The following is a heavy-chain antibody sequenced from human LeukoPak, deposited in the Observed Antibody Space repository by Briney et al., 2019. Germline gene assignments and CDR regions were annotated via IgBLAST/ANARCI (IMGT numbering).Heavy chain of an antibody. CDR3: AREWEVGR. CDR2: INTDGSTT. CDR1: GFAFSRYW. J-gene: IGHJ4*02. V-gene: IGHV3-74*01. D-gene: IGHD1-26*01. Sequence: PGGSLRLSCAASGFAFSRYWMHWVRQAPGEGLVWVSRINTDGSTTTYADSVKGRFTISRDNAKNTLYLQMNSLRAEDTAVYFCAREWEVGRWGQGTLVTVSS.